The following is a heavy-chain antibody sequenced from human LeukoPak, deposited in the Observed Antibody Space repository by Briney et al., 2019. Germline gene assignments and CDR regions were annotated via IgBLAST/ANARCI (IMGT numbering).Heavy chain of an antibody. Sequence: ASVKVSCKASRYTFTGYYMHWVRQAPGQGLEWMGWINPNSGCTNYAQKFQGRVTMTRDTSISTAYMELSRLRSDDTAVYYCARYFSQWLDEYFQHWGQGTLVTVSS. CDR2: INPNSGCT. V-gene: IGHV1-2*02. CDR1: RYTFTGYY. D-gene: IGHD6-19*01. J-gene: IGHJ1*01. CDR3: ARYFSQWLDEYFQH.